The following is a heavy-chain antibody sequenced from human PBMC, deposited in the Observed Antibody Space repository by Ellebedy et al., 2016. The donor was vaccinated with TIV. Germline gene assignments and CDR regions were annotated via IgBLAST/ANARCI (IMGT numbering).Heavy chain of an antibody. CDR3: ARGPVRNWFDP. V-gene: IGHV4-59*01. J-gene: IGHJ5*02. Sequence: SETLSLTXTVSGGSISSYYWSWIRLPPGKGLEWIGYIYYIGSTNYNPSLKSRVTISVDTSKNQFSLKLISVTAADTAVYYCARGPVRNWFDPWGQGTLVTVSS. CDR1: GGSISSYY. CDR2: IYYIGST.